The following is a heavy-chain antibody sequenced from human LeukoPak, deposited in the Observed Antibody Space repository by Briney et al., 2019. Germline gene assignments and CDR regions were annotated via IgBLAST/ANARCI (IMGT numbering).Heavy chain of an antibody. V-gene: IGHV3-21*01. CDR2: ISSSSSYI. CDR1: GFTFSSYS. D-gene: IGHD2-2*01. J-gene: IGHJ4*02. CDR3: AREGYCSSTSCSRGDDFDY. Sequence: GGSLRLSCAASGFTFSSYSMNWVRQAPGKGLEWVSSISSSSSYIYYADSVKGRFTISRDNTKNSLYLQMNSLRAEDTAVYYCAREGYCSSTSCSRGDDFDYWGQGTLVTVSS.